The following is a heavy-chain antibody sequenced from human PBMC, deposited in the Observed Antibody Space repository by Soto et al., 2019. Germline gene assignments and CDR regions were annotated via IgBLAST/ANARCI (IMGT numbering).Heavy chain of an antibody. CDR1: GFSLSTSGMC. D-gene: IGHD3-10*01. Sequence: SGPTLVNPTQTLTLTCTFSGFSLSTSGMCVSWIRQPPGKALEWLARIDWDDDKYYSTPLKTRFTISRDNSKNTLYLQMGSLRGDDMAVYYCARRDGSGIYPHYGMDVWGQGTTVTVSS. CDR3: ARRDGSGIYPHYGMDV. V-gene: IGHV2-70*11. J-gene: IGHJ6*02. CDR2: IDWDDDK.